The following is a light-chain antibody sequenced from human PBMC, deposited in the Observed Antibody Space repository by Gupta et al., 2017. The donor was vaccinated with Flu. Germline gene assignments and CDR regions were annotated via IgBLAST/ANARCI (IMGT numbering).Light chain of an antibody. CDR3: AAWDDSLRGV. CDR1: TSNIAINS. Sequence: SQLTPAPSATVTPAQRVTISCSGGTSNIAINSVHWYQHLPGAAPKLLIYRNDQRPSGVPDRFSGSKSGTSASLVISGLRSEDEGDYFCAAWDDSLRGVFGGGTKLTVL. J-gene: IGLJ3*02. CDR2: RND. V-gene: IGLV1-47*01.